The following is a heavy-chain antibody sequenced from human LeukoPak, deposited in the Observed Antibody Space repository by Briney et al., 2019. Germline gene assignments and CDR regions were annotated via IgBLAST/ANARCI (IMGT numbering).Heavy chain of an antibody. CDR1: GYTFTSYA. CDR2: INAGNGNT. Sequence: ASVKVSCKASGYTFTSYAMHWVRQAPGQRLEWMGWINAGNGNTKYSRKFQGRVTITRDTSASTAYMELSSLRSEDTAVYYCARNPPRTGDFNSWGQGALVTVSS. CDR3: ARNPPRTGDFNS. J-gene: IGHJ4*02. D-gene: IGHD7-27*01. V-gene: IGHV1-3*01.